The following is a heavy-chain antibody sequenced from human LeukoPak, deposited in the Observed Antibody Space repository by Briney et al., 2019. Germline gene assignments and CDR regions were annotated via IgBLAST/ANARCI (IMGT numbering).Heavy chain of an antibody. J-gene: IGHJ3*01. Sequence: GGSLRLSCAASGFTFSSYAMSWVRQARGKGVEWVSAISGSGGSTYYADCVKGRFTIYRDKSKNSVYVQMNSLTAEHPAVYYCAKAILLWFGEGFWGQGTMVTVSS. D-gene: IGHD3-10*01. CDR1: GFTFSSYA. CDR2: ISGSGGST. CDR3: AKAILLWFGEGF. V-gene: IGHV3-23*01.